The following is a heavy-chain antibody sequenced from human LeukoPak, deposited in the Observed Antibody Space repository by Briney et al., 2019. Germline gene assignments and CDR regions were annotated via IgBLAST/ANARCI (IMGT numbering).Heavy chain of an antibody. Sequence: GASVKVSCKASGYTFIRYGISWVRQAPGQGLEWMGWISAYNGNTNYAQKLQGRVTMTTDTSTSTAYMELRSLRSDDTAVYYCARGHGSGSYYSRYYYYMDVWGKGTTVTVSS. CDR3: ARGHGSGSYYSRYYYYMDV. CDR1: GYTFIRYG. CDR2: ISAYNGNT. V-gene: IGHV1-18*01. J-gene: IGHJ6*03. D-gene: IGHD3-10*01.